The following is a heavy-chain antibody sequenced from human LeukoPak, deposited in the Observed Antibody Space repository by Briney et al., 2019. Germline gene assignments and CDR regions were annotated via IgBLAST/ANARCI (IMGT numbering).Heavy chain of an antibody. J-gene: IGHJ4*02. CDR1: GFTVSSNY. D-gene: IGHD3-16*01. CDR2: IYSGGST. Sequence: GGSLRLSCAASGFTVSSNYMSWVRQAPGKGLEWVSIIYSGGSTYYADSVKGRFTISRDNSKNTVYLQMNSLRLEDAAVYYCARDWYGVGGVPDYWRQGTLVTVSS. V-gene: IGHV3-66*01. CDR3: ARDWYGVGGVPDY.